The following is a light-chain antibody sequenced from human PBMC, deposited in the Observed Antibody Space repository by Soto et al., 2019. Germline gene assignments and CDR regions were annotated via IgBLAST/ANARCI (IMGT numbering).Light chain of an antibody. J-gene: IGLJ1*01. V-gene: IGLV2-14*01. Sequence: QSVLTQPASVSGSPGQSITISCTGTSSDVGGYNFVSWYQQHPGKAPKLMIYEVSNRPSGVSNRFSGSKSGNTASLTISGLQAEDEADYYCSSVTSGSTLFGNGTKLTVL. CDR1: SSDVGGYNF. CDR3: SSVTSGSTL. CDR2: EVS.